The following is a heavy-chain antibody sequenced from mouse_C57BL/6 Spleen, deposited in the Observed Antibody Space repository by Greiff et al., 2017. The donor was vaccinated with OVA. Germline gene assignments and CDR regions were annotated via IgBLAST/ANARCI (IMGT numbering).Heavy chain of an antibody. CDR2: INPNNGGT. CDR3: ARYPYYYGSSPFYWYFDV. J-gene: IGHJ1*03. V-gene: IGHV1-26*01. CDR1: GYTFTDYY. D-gene: IGHD1-1*01. Sequence: VQLQQSGPELVKPGASVKISCKASGYTFTDYYMNWVKQSHGKSLEWIGDINPNNGGTSYNQKFKGKATLTVDKSSSTAYMELRSLTSEDSAVYYCARYPYYYGSSPFYWYFDVWGTGTTVTVSS.